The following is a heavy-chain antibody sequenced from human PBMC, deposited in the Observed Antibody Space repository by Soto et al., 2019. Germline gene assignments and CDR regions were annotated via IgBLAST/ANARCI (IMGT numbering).Heavy chain of an antibody. V-gene: IGHV3-30*18. D-gene: IGHD3-10*01. J-gene: IGHJ5*02. Sequence: GGSLRLSCAASGFTFSSYGMHWVRQAPGKGLEWVAVISYDGSNKYYADSVKGRFTISRDNSKNTLYLQMNSLRAEDTAVYYCAKDQYYYGSGSYYNVQWFDPWGQGTLVTVSP. CDR1: GFTFSSYG. CDR2: ISYDGSNK. CDR3: AKDQYYYGSGSYYNVQWFDP.